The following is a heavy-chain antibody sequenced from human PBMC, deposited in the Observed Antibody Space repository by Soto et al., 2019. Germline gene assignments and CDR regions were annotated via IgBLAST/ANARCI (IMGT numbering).Heavy chain of an antibody. D-gene: IGHD6-19*01. CDR1: GGSIRNYY. V-gene: IGHV4-59*13. CDR2: ISSSGST. CDR3: ARDGDYSGGWSEAFDA. Sequence: SETLSLTSTVSGGSIRNYYWCWFRQPPGKGLEWIGYISSSGSTRYNPSLNSRVTISMGTSRNQISLKVNSVTTADTAVYYCARDGDYSGGWSEAFDAWGQGTMVTDSS. J-gene: IGHJ3*01.